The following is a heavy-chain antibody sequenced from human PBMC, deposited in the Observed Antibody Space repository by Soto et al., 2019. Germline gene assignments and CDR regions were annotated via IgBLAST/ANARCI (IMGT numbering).Heavy chain of an antibody. CDR3: ARGGSREVDAFDI. Sequence: KVSCKACGVTFSSYTISWARQAPGQALEWMGRIIPILGITNYAQKFQDRVTITTDRSMSTAYMELSSLRSEDTAMYYCARGGSREVDAFDIWGQGTMVTVSS. CDR2: IIPILGIT. CDR1: GVTFSSYT. V-gene: IGHV1-69*02. J-gene: IGHJ3*02. D-gene: IGHD3-16*01.